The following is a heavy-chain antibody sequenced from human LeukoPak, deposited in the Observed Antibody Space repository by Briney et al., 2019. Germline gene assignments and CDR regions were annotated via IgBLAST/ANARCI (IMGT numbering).Heavy chain of an antibody. CDR3: VRPAYYDSSGYYWRYYFDY. CDR1: GFTFSSYA. D-gene: IGHD3-22*01. CDR2: ISSNGGST. J-gene: IGHJ4*02. Sequence: GGSLRLSCSASGFTFSSYAMHWVRQAPGKGLEYVSAISSNGGSTYYADSVKGRFTIPRDNSKNTLYLQMNSLRAEDTAVYYCVRPAYYDSSGYYWRYYFDYWGQGTLVTVSS. V-gene: IGHV3-64*04.